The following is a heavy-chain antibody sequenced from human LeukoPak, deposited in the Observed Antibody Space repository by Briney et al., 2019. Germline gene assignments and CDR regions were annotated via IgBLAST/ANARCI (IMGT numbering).Heavy chain of an antibody. V-gene: IGHV1-2*02. D-gene: IGHD6-13*01. CDR1: GYTFTDHY. J-gene: IGHJ4*02. Sequence: ASVKVSCTASGYTFTDHYIHWVRQAPGQGLEWMAWIKPNSGGTNYAQKFQGRVTMTRDTSISTAYMELTRLTSDDTAVYYCARHDSSSWYCFDYWGQGTLVTVSS. CDR2: IKPNSGGT. CDR3: ARHDSSSWYCFDY.